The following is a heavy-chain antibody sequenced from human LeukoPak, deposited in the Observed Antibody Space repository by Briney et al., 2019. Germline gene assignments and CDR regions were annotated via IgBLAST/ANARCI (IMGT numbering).Heavy chain of an antibody. CDR2: IYYSGST. CDR1: GGSISGYY. Sequence: PSETLSLTCTVSGGSISGYYWSWIRQSPGKGLEWIAYIYYSGSTNYNPSLKSRVTISVDTSKNQFTLKLSSVTAADTAVYYCARGFHYYDSSGYHPWEAYWYFDLWGRGTLVTVSS. CDR3: ARGFHYYDSSGYHPWEAYWYFDL. D-gene: IGHD3-22*01. J-gene: IGHJ2*01. V-gene: IGHV4-59*01.